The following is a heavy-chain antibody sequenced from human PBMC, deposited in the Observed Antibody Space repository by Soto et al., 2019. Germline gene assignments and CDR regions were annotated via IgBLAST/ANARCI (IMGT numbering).Heavy chain of an antibody. J-gene: IGHJ4*02. D-gene: IGHD5-18*01. CDR3: ERALGYTYGHLPIDY. Sequence: PSEILSLTCAVYGGSFSGYYWSWIRQPPGKGLEWIGEINHSGSTNYNPSLKSRVTISVDTSKNQFSLKLNSVTAADTAVYYCERALGYTYGHLPIDYWGQGTLVTVSS. CDR1: GGSFSGYY. CDR2: INHSGST. V-gene: IGHV4-34*01.